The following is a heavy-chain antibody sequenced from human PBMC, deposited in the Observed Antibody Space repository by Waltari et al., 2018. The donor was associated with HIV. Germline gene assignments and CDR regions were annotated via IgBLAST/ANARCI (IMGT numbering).Heavy chain of an antibody. J-gene: IGHJ4*02. V-gene: IGHV3-30*01. Sequence: QVQLVESGGGVVQPGRSLRLSCAASGFTFSNYALHWVRQAPGKGLEWVAVISYDGSNKYYADSVKGRFTISRDNSKNTLYLQMTSLKPEDTAVYYCARAQGTMIVVVILDYWGQGALVTVSS. CDR1: GFTFSNYA. CDR2: ISYDGSNK. D-gene: IGHD3-22*01. CDR3: ARAQGTMIVVVILDY.